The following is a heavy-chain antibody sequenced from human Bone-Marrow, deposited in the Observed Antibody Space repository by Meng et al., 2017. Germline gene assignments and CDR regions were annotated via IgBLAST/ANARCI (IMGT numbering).Heavy chain of an antibody. V-gene: IGHV1-69*13. D-gene: IGHD3-22*01. CDR3: ARGPPAACYYDGSGHYYGFFYYYGMDV. CDR2: IIPICGKA. Sequence: SVKVSCKASGYTFSSYAISWVRQATGQGLEWMGWIIPICGKADYAQKFQGRVTITADGTTSTAYMELSSLRAEDTAVYYCARGPPAACYYDGSGHYYGFFYYYGMDVWARGPT. J-gene: IGHJ6*02. CDR1: GYTFSSYA.